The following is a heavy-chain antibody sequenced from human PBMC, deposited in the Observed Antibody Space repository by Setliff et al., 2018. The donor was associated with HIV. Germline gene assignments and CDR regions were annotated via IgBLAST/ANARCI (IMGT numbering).Heavy chain of an antibody. J-gene: IGHJ3*02. D-gene: IGHD5-18*01. Sequence: SETLSLTCTVSGGSISSSSYYWAWIRQPPGKGLEWIGNMYYSGSTYYNPSLKSRVTISVDTSKNQFSLKLSSVTAADTAVYYRAREPGYSYGYGDDAFDIWGQGTMVTVSS. CDR1: GGSISSSSYY. CDR3: AREPGYSYGYGDDAFDI. CDR2: MYYSGST. V-gene: IGHV4-39*02.